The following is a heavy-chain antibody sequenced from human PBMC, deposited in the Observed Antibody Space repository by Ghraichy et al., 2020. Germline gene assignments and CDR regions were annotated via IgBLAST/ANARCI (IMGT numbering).Heavy chain of an antibody. CDR1: GFTFDDCT. CDR3: TKGIGVLYYDDMDV. Sequence: GGSLRLSCVVSGFTFDDCTMHWVRQAPGKGLEWVSLISWDGGSTFYADSEKGRFTISRDNTSNSLYLQMNSLRPEDTALYFCTKGIGVLYYDDMDVWGQGTTVAVSS. CDR2: ISWDGGST. J-gene: IGHJ6*02. D-gene: IGHD3-16*01. V-gene: IGHV3-43*01.